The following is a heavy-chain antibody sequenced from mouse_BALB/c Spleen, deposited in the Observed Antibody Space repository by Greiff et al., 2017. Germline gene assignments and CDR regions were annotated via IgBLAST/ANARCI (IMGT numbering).Heavy chain of an antibody. V-gene: IGHV5-17*02. CDR3: ARSSSFAWFAY. J-gene: IGHJ3*01. Sequence: EVQLVESGGGLVQPGGSRKLSCAASGFTFSSFGMHWVRQAPEKGLEWVAYISSGSSTIYYADTVKGRFTISRDNPKNTLFLQMTSLRSEDTAMYYCARSSSFAWFAYWGQGTLVTVSA. CDR2: ISSGSSTI. CDR1: GFTFSSFG. D-gene: IGHD1-1*01.